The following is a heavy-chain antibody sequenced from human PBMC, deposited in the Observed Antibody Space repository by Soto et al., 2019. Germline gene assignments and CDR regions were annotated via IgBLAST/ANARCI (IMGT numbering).Heavy chain of an antibody. J-gene: IGHJ3*02. V-gene: IGHV4-31*03. Sequence: PSDTLSLTCTVSGGSISSGGYYWSWIRQHPGKGLEWIGYIYYSGSTYYNPSLKSRVTISVDTSKNQFSLKLSSVTAADTAVYYCARAGAEYYYDSSSSPGAFDIWGQGTMVTVSS. CDR3: ARAGAEYYYDSSSSPGAFDI. CDR2: IYYSGST. CDR1: GGSISSGGYY. D-gene: IGHD3-22*01.